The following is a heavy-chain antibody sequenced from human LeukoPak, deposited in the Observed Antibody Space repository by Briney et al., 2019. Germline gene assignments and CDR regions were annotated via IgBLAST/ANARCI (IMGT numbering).Heavy chain of an antibody. D-gene: IGHD3-10*02. CDR2: INQDGSQK. CDR3: AELGITMIGGV. J-gene: IGHJ6*04. V-gene: IGHV3-7*01. Sequence: PGGSLRLSCAASGFTFNSYWMTWVRQAPGKGLEWVASINQDGSQKYYVESLKGRFTISRGNAKNSLYLQMNSLRAEDTAVYYCAELGITMIGGVWGKGTTVTVSS. CDR1: GFTFNSYW.